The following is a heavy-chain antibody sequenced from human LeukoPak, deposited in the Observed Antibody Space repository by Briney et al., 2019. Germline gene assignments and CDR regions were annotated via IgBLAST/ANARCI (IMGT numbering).Heavy chain of an antibody. D-gene: IGHD6-6*01. V-gene: IGHV3-30*18. J-gene: IGHJ4*02. CDR1: GFTFSSYG. CDR2: ISYDGSNK. CDR3: AKGSSGDY. Sequence: GGSLRLSCAASGFTFSSYGMHWVRQAPGKGLEWVAVISYDGSNKYYADPVKGRFTIPRDNSKNTLYLQMNSLRAEDTAVYYCAKGSSGDYWGQGTLVTVSS.